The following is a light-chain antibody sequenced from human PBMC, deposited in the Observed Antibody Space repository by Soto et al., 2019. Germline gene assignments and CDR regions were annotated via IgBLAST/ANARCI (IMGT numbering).Light chain of an antibody. CDR1: QSISNN. J-gene: IGKJ5*01. CDR2: GAS. CDR3: QQYYNWPPIT. V-gene: IGKV3-15*01. Sequence: EIVMTQSPATRSVSPGERATLSCRASQSISNNLAWYQQKPGQAPRLLIYGASTRATGIPARFSGSGSGTEFTLTISSLQSEDFAIYFCQQYYNWPPITFGQGTRLEIK.